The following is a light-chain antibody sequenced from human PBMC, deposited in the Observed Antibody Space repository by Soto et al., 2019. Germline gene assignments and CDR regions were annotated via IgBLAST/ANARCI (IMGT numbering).Light chain of an antibody. CDR2: DVS. J-gene: IGLJ3*02. V-gene: IGLV2-14*01. Sequence: QSALTQPASVSGSPGQSITISCTGTSSDVGGYNYVSWYQQHPGKDHKLMIYDVSNRTSGVSNRFSDSKSGNTASRTICGVQAEDEADYYCSSYTSRSTLVVGGGNRVTVL. CDR1: SSDVGGYNY. CDR3: SSYTSRSTLV.